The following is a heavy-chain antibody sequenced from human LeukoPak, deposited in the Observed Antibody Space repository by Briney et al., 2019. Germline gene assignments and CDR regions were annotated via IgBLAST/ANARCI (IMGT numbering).Heavy chain of an antibody. CDR1: DDSISSNRYF. V-gene: IGHV4-39*07. Sequence: SETLSLTCTISDDSISSNRYFWAWIRQPPGKGLEWIASINYSGRTYYNPSLMSRLTISVDTTKRQFSLKLSSVTAADTASFYCARSMVTTDRNFDHWGQGTLVTVSS. D-gene: IGHD2-21*02. J-gene: IGHJ4*01. CDR2: INYSGRT. CDR3: ARSMVTTDRNFDH.